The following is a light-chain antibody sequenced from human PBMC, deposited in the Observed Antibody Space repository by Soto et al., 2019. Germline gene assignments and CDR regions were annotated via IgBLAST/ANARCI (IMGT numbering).Light chain of an antibody. J-gene: IGKJ4*01. V-gene: IGKV1-33*01. Sequence: DIQMTQSPSSLSASVGDRVTITCQASQDISNYLNWYQQKPGKAPKLLIYDASNLETGVPSRFSGSGSGTDFTCTISSLQAEDIATYYCQQYDNLVTFGGGTKVEIK. CDR2: DAS. CDR1: QDISNY. CDR3: QQYDNLVT.